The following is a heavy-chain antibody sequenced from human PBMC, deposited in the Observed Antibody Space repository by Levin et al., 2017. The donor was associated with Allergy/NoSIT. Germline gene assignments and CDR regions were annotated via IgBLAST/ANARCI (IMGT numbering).Heavy chain of an antibody. Sequence: PGESLKISCAASGFTFSDYAMTWVRQAPGKGLEWVSVITGGGFNTYYGDSVKGRFTVSRDNSKNTLYLELNSLRAEDTAVYYCAKKQAATSGFSFDVWGQGTMVTVSS. CDR1: GFTFSDYA. CDR3: AKKQAATSGFSFDV. CDR2: ITGGGFNT. V-gene: IGHV3-23*01. J-gene: IGHJ3*01. D-gene: IGHD2-15*01.